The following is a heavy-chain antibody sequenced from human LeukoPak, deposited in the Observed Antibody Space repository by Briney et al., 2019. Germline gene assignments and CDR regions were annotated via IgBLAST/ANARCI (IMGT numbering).Heavy chain of an antibody. CDR2: IYYSGST. V-gene: IGHV4-39*01. Sequence: SETLPLTCTVSGGSISSSSYSWGWIRQPPGKGLEWIGSIYYSGSTYYNPSLKSRVTISVDTSKNQFSLKLSSVTAADTAVYYCARFLYGDYGDYWGQGTLVTVSS. D-gene: IGHD4-17*01. CDR1: GGSISSSSYS. J-gene: IGHJ4*02. CDR3: ARFLYGDYGDY.